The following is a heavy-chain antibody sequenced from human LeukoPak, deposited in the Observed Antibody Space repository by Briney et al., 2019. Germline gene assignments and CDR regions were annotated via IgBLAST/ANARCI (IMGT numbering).Heavy chain of an antibody. CDR3: ARGRGSGYRNWFDP. CDR1: GYTFISYD. V-gene: IGHV1-8*01. D-gene: IGHD3-22*01. Sequence: ASVKVSCKASGYTFISYDINWVRQATGQGLEWMGWMNPNSGNTGYAQKFQGRVTMTRNTSISTAYMELSSPRSEDTAVYYCARGRGSGYRNWFDPWGQGTLVTVSS. J-gene: IGHJ5*02. CDR2: MNPNSGNT.